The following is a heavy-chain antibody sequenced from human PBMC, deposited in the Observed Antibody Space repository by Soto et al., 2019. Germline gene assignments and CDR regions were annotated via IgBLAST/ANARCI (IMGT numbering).Heavy chain of an antibody. Sequence: QVQLVQSGAEVKKPGSSVKVSCKASGGTFNTYNINGVQQAPGQGLQWMGGILPIFGTTNYAQRFQGRVTITADDSTSTAYMELSSLRSEDTAVYYCARDETGDSYYYYYGMDVWGQGTTVTVTS. CDR3: ARDETGDSYYYYYGMDV. CDR1: GGTFNTYN. CDR2: ILPIFGTT. J-gene: IGHJ6*02. D-gene: IGHD7-27*01. V-gene: IGHV1-69*01.